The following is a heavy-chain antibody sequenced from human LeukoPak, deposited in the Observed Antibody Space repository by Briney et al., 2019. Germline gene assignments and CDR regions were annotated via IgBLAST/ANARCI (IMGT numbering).Heavy chain of an antibody. CDR2: IKSKTDGGTT. V-gene: IGHV3-15*07. J-gene: IGHJ4*02. CDR1: GFTFSNAW. CDR3: TTDLGDY. Sequence: PGGSLRLSCAASGFTFSNAWMNWVRQAPGKGLEWVGCIKSKTDGGTTDYAAPVKGRFTISRDDSKNTLYLQMNSLKTEDTAVYYCTTDLGDYWGQGTLVTVSS. D-gene: IGHD3-10*01.